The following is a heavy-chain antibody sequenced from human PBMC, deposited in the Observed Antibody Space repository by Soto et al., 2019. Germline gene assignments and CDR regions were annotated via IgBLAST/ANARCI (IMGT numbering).Heavy chain of an antibody. J-gene: IGHJ5*02. Sequence: SETLSLTCTVSGDSINNYYWNWIRQPPGKGLEWIGYIYYSGSTSYNPSLKSRVTISVDTSKNQFSLKLSSVTAADTAVYYCARKYCSGGSCYGWSSWFDPWGQGTLVTVSS. CDR2: IYYSGST. CDR3: ARKYCSGGSCYGWSSWFDP. V-gene: IGHV4-59*08. D-gene: IGHD2-15*01. CDR1: GDSINNYY.